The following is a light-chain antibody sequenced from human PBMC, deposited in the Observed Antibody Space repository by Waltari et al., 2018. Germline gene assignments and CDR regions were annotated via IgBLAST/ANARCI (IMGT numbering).Light chain of an antibody. V-gene: IGKV1-9*01. Sequence: DIQLTQSPSSLSASIGDRVTITCRASQDISTYLAWYQQNPGKAPKLLIYATFTLQGGVPSRFSGSRSGTDFTLTISSLQPEDFATYYCHQLNSFPYTFGQGTKLEIK. CDR1: QDISTY. CDR3: HQLNSFPYT. CDR2: ATF. J-gene: IGKJ2*01.